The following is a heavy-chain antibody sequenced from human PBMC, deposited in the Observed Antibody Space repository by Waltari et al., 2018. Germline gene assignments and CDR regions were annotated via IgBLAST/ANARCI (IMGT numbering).Heavy chain of an antibody. V-gene: IGHV3-30-3*01. J-gene: IGHJ3*02. CDR2: ISLDGNTY. CDR1: GFTFTSYA. Sequence: QVQLVESGGGVVPPGGSLRLSCAASGFTFTSYAIHWVRQAPGKGLEWVAVISLDGNTYYYADSVKGRFTMSRDNSRKMVYLQMNSLRGEDTAVYYCARDYTGEGAFDIWGQGATVTVSS. D-gene: IGHD2-8*02. CDR3: ARDYTGEGAFDI.